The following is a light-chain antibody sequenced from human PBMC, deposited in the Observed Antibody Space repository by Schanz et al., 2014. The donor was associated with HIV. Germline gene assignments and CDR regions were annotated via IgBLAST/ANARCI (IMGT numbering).Light chain of an antibody. CDR1: SSDVGGYKY. J-gene: IGLJ2*01. CDR3: STYTSGTPYVV. V-gene: IGLV2-14*01. Sequence: QSALTQPASVSGSPGQSITISCTGTSSDVGGYKYVSWYQQYPGKAPKLIIFDVDNRPSGVSWRFSASKSGNTASLTISGLQAEDEADYYCSTYTSGTPYVVFGGGTKVTVL. CDR2: DVD.